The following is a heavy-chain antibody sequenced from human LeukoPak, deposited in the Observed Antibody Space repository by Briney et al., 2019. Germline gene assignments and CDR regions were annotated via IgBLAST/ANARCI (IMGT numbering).Heavy chain of an antibody. CDR1: GFIFSDYW. CDR2: IRKDGSTA. J-gene: IGHJ3*02. CDR3: AWDYGGDGDAFDI. D-gene: IGHD5-12*01. V-gene: IGHV3-74*01. Sequence: PGGSLRLSCEASGFIFSDYWMDWVRQAPGKGLVWFSRIRKDGSTANYADSVRGRFTVSRDNAKNTLYLQMNSLEVDDTAIYYCAWDYGGDGDAFDIWGHGTMVTVSS.